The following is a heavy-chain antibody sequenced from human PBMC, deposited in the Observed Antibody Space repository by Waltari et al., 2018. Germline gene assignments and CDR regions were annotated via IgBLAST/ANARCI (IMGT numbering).Heavy chain of an antibody. J-gene: IGHJ5*02. CDR1: GFTFDDYA. Sequence: EAQLVESGGGLVQPGRSLRLSCAGSGFTFDDYAMHWVRQAPGKGLEWVSGISWNSGSIGYAESVKGRFTISRDNAKNSLYLQMNSLRLDDTALYYCAKDGYSGNTTNWFDPWGQGTLVTVSS. D-gene: IGHD6-25*01. V-gene: IGHV3-9*01. CDR3: AKDGYSGNTTNWFDP. CDR2: ISWNSGSI.